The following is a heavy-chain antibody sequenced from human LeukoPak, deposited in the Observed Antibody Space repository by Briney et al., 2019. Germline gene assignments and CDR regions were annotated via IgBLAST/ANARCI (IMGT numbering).Heavy chain of an antibody. J-gene: IGHJ6*03. D-gene: IGHD3-9*01. CDR2: IGGRGGST. V-gene: IGHV3-23*01. CDR3: AKQGRDWLRDYYYYMDV. CDR1: GFIFSDYG. Sequence: GGSLRLSCAASGFIFSDYGMSWVRQAPGKGLEWVSTIGGRGGSTYYADSGKGRFTISRDNSKNTLYLQMNSLRAEDTAVYYCAKQGRDWLRDYYYYMDVWGKGTTVTISS.